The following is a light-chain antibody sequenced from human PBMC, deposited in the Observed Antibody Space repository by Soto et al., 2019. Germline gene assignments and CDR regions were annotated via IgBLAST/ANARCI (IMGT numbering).Light chain of an antibody. CDR1: RSNIGAGYD. CDR3: QSYDSSLSGYV. J-gene: IGLJ1*01. V-gene: IGLV1-40*01. CDR2: GNT. Sequence: QPVLTQPPSVSGAPGRRVTISCTGSRSNIGAGYDVHWYQQLPGTAPKVLIYGNTNRPSGVPDRFSGSKSGTSASLAITGLQAEDEADYYCQSYDSSLSGYVFGTGTKVTVL.